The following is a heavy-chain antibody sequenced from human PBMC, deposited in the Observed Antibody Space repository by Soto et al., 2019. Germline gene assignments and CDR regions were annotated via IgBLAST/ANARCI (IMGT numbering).Heavy chain of an antibody. CDR3: ARSIAVPSSHIDH. CDR2: VYDTGST. D-gene: IGHD6-6*01. Sequence: SETLSLTCSVSGGSISGYYWSWIRQAPGKGLEWIGYVYDTGSTSYNHSLQSRVTISVDTSKKQFSLSLRLVTAADTAVYFCARSIAVPSSHIDHWGQGTRVTVSS. CDR1: GGSISGYY. J-gene: IGHJ4*02. V-gene: IGHV4-59*01.